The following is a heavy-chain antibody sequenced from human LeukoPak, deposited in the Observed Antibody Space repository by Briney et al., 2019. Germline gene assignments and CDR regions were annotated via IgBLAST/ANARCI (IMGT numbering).Heavy chain of an antibody. CDR3: ARGGPYYYDNSGYFDY. D-gene: IGHD3-22*01. Sequence: SETLSLTCAVYGGSFSGYYWSWIRQPPGKGLEWIGYIYYSGSTNYNPSLKSRVTISVDTSKNQFSLKLSSVTAADTAVYYCARGGPYYYDNSGYFDYWGQGTLVTVSS. CDR1: GGSFSGYY. V-gene: IGHV4-59*01. J-gene: IGHJ4*02. CDR2: IYYSGST.